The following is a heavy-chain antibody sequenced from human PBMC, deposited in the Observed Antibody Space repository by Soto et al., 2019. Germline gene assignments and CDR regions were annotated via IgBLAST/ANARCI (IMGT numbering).Heavy chain of an antibody. D-gene: IGHD3-10*01. Sequence: PSETLSLTCTVSAGSVSSDYWSWVRQPPGKGLEWIGCVYYRGSTNYNPPLKSRVTISVDTSKNQFSLTLSSVTAADTAVYYCSRHSYYYYGMDVWGQGTTVTVSS. CDR2: VYYRGST. CDR3: SRHSYYYYGMDV. V-gene: IGHV4-59*08. J-gene: IGHJ6*02. CDR1: AGSVSSDY.